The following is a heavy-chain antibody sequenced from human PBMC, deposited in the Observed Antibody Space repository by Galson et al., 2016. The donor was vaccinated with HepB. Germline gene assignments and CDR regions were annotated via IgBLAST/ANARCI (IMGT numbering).Heavy chain of an antibody. V-gene: IGHV4-59*01. J-gene: IGHJ3*01. CDR2: IYFSVTT. D-gene: IGHD3-16*01. CDR3: ARFGGSRNAFDV. Sequence: LSLTCSISGGSIGTYYWSWIRQPPGEGLEWIGYIYFSVTTNYNPSLRSRDTISGDTSKKQFSLKLRSVTAADTALYYCARFGGSRNAFDVWGQGTMVTVSS. CDR1: GGSIGTYY.